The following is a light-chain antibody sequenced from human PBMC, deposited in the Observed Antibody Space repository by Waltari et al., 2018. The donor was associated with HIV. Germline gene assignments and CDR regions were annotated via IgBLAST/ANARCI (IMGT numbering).Light chain of an antibody. V-gene: IGLV2-11*01. CDR2: DVN. Sequence: QSALTQPRSVSGSPGQSVTIPCPGPSSDVGGYTYVSWYQHHPNKGPKLLIYDVNKRPSGVPDRFSGSKSGNTASLTISGLQAEDEADYYCCSYADTYFVVFGGRTKLTVL. CDR1: SSDVGGYTY. J-gene: IGLJ2*01. CDR3: CSYADTYFVV.